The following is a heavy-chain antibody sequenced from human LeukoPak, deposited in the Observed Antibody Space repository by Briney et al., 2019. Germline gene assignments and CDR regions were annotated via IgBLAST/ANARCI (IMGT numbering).Heavy chain of an antibody. CDR1: GFTFTNYW. CDR3: AKDRGGSSELGDAFDV. CDR2: IKQDRSEK. D-gene: IGHD1-26*01. V-gene: IGHV3-7*03. J-gene: IGHJ3*01. Sequence: GGSLRLSCAASGFTFTNYWMSWVRQAPGKGLELVANIKQDRSEKYYVDTVKGRFTISRDNAKNSLYLQMNSLRVEDTALYYCAKDRGGSSELGDAFDVWGQGTMVRVSS.